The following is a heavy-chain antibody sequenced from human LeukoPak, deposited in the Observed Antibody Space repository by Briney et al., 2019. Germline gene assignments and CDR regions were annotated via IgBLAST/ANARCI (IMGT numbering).Heavy chain of an antibody. D-gene: IGHD2-15*01. V-gene: IGHV4-39*01. Sequence: SETLSLTCTVPGGSISSSSYYWGWIRQPPGKGLEWIGSIYYSGSTYYNPSLKSRVTISVDTSKNQFSLKLSSVTAADTAVYYCARHVSAIVVVVAAPDAFDIWGQGTMVTVSS. CDR2: IYYSGST. J-gene: IGHJ3*02. CDR1: GGSISSSSYY. CDR3: ARHVSAIVVVVAAPDAFDI.